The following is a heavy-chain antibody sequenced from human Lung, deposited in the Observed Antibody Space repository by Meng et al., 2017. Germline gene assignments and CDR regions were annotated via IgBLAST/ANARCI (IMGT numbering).Heavy chain of an antibody. V-gene: IGHV1-2*06. CDR3: ARDEDISAAGKLFGDY. Sequence: GQVEAVGAEVKNAGASVESSMNAAGNPFTDDWHRGLRAAPGQGLEWRGRINPNSGDKHYAQRFQGRVITTGDTSISTAYMELSGLRADDTAMYYWARDEDISAAGKLFGDYWGQGTLVTVSS. CDR2: INPNSGDK. J-gene: IGHJ4*02. CDR1: GNPFTDDW. D-gene: IGHD6-13*01.